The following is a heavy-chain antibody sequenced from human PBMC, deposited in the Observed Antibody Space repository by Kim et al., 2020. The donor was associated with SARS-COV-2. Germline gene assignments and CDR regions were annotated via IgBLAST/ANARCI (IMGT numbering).Heavy chain of an antibody. V-gene: IGHV1-3*01. J-gene: IGHJ2*01. CDR3: AREVYGDFRYFDL. D-gene: IGHD4-17*01. CDR1: GYTFTSYA. Sequence: ASVKVSCKASGYTFTSYAMHWVRQAPGQRLEWMGWINAGNGNTKYPQKFQGRVTITRDTSANIAYMELSSLRSEDTAVYYCAREVYGDFRYFDLWGRCTL. CDR2: INAGNGNT.